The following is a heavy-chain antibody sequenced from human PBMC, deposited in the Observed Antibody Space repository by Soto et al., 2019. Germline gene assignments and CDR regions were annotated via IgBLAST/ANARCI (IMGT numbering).Heavy chain of an antibody. Sequence: EVQLVESGGGLVQPGGSLRLSCAASGFTFSSYDMHWVRQATGKGLEWVSAIGTAGDTYYPGSVKGRFTISRENAKNSLYLQMNSLRAGDKAVYYCARAAYNNGFDYWGQGTLVTVSS. J-gene: IGHJ4*02. D-gene: IGHD1-1*01. CDR2: IGTAGDT. CDR1: GFTFSSYD. CDR3: ARAAYNNGFDY. V-gene: IGHV3-13*01.